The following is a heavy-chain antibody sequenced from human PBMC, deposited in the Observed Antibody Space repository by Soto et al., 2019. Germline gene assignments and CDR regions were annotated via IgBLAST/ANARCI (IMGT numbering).Heavy chain of an antibody. CDR1: GFNFIYNS. V-gene: IGHV3-23*01. CDR3: ARIPGGTAPRPAY. J-gene: IGHJ4*02. CDR2: ISGSGEQT. D-gene: IGHD6-6*01. Sequence: GGSLRLSCVASGFNFIYNSISWVRQAPWKGLQWVSTISGSGEQTYYADSVKGRFTISSDRSKKTLYLQMDSLRAEDTAVYYCARIPGGTAPRPAYWGQGTKVTVSS.